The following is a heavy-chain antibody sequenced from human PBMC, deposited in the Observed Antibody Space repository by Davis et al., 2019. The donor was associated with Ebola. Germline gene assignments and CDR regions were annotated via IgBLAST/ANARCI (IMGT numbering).Heavy chain of an antibody. CDR3: ARGIYCSGGSCYSFDY. CDR2: ISAYNGNT. CDR1: GYTFTSYD. J-gene: IGHJ4*02. Sequence: AASVKVSCKASGYTFTSYDINWVRQAPGQGLEWMGWISAYNGNTNYAQKLQGRVTMTTDTSTSTAYMELSSLRSEDTAVYYCARGIYCSGGSCYSFDYWGQGTLVTVSS. V-gene: IGHV1-18*01. D-gene: IGHD2-15*01.